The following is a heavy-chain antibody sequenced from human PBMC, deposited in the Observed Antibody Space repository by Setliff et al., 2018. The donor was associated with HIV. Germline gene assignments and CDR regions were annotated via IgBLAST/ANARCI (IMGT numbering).Heavy chain of an antibody. CDR2: ISTSSYTI. V-gene: IGHV3-48*02. Sequence: GGSLRLSCAASGFTFSGFSMNWVRQAPGKGLEWVSYISTSSYTINYADSVKGRFTISRDNSKNSLYLEMSSLTNEDTAFYYCARLPPTRTVAVVDITAEYFHHWGQGTLVTVSS. CDR1: GFTFSGFS. J-gene: IGHJ1*01. D-gene: IGHD2-15*01. CDR3: ARLPPTRTVAVVDITAEYFHH.